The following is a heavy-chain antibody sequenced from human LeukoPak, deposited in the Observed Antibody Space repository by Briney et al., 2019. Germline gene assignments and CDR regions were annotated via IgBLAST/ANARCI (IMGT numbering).Heavy chain of an antibody. D-gene: IGHD3-10*01. Sequence: GGSLRLSCAACGFTFSSYGMHWVRQAPGKGLEWVAFIRYDGSNKYYADSVKGRFTISRDNSKNTLYLQMNSLRAEDTAVYYCAKEFYGSGSYYTNRWFDPWGQGTLVTVSS. CDR1: GFTFSSYG. CDR2: IRYDGSNK. CDR3: AKEFYGSGSYYTNRWFDP. V-gene: IGHV3-30*02. J-gene: IGHJ5*02.